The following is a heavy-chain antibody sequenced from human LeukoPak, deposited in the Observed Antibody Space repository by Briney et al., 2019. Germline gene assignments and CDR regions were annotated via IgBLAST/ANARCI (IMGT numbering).Heavy chain of an antibody. J-gene: IGHJ4*02. V-gene: IGHV3-49*04. CDR1: GFTFGDYA. CDR3: TRAPHPRCSSSGCYLDY. D-gene: IGHD2-2*01. CDR2: IQAKAYGGAT. Sequence: GGSVRLSCSTSGFTFGDYAMSWVRQAPGKGLEWVGFIQAKAYGGATKYAASVNGRFSISRDDSQSIANLQMNDLKTEDTAVYYCTRAPHPRCSSSGCYLDYWGQGTLVTVSS.